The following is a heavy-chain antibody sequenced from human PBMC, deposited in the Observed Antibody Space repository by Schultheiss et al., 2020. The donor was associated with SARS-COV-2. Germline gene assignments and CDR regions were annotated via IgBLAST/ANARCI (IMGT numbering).Heavy chain of an antibody. V-gene: IGHV4-34*01. Sequence: SETLSLTCAVYGGSFSGYYWSWNRQPPGKWLEWIGENNHSGSTNYNPSLTSRVFISVDTSKNQFSLRLDSVTAADTAVYFCARYKGELLWFGESPNYHYYGMDFWGQGTTVTVSS. J-gene: IGHJ6*02. CDR3: ARYKGELLWFGESPNYHYYGMDF. D-gene: IGHD3-10*01. CDR2: NNHSGST. CDR1: GGSFSGYY.